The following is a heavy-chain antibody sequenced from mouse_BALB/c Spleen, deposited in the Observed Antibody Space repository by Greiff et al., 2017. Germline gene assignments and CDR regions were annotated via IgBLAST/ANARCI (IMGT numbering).Heavy chain of an antibody. CDR2: IDPDNGDT. J-gene: IGHJ3*01. CDR1: GFNINDYY. D-gene: IGHD2-1*01. CDR3: SACGNYVFAY. Sequence: VQLQHSGAELVRPGASVKLSCTASGFNINDYYMYWVKQRPEQGLEWIGWIDPDNGDTEYAPKFQGKATMTADTTSNTTYLQLSSLTSEDTAVYYCSACGNYVFAYWGQGTLVTVSA. V-gene: IGHV14-4*02.